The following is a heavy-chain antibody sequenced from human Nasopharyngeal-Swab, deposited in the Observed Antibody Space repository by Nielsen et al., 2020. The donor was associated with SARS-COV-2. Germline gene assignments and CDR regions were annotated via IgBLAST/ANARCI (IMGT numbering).Heavy chain of an antibody. Sequence: RQAPGKALEWLAHIFSNDEKSYSTSLKNRLTISKDTSKSQVVLTMTNMDPVDTATYYCARIWGYYYGSGSYYYFDYWGQGTLVTVS. V-gene: IGHV2-26*01. D-gene: IGHD3-10*01. CDR3: ARIWGYYYGSGSYYYFDY. J-gene: IGHJ4*02. CDR2: IFSNDEK.